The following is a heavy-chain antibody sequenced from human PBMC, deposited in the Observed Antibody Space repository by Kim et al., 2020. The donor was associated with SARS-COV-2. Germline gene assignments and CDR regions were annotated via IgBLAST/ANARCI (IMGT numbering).Heavy chain of an antibody. Sequence: GGSLRLSCAASGFTFSTYRMNWVRQAPGKGLEWVSSIGRSSSYANSARGRFTNSRDNNKDSLYLQMNSLRAEETAVYDCARASRGGYCLDYWGQGCLVTVSS. D-gene: IGHD2-21*02. CDR2: IGRSSS. CDR3: ARASRGGYCLDY. J-gene: IGHJ4*02. V-gene: IGHV3-21*01. CDR1: GFTFSTYR.